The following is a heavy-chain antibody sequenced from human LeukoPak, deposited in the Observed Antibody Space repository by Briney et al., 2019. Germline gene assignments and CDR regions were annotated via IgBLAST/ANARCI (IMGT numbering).Heavy chain of an antibody. CDR3: ARDMVRGVTPFDY. V-gene: IGHV4-39*07. CDR2: IYYSGST. CDR1: GGSISSSSYY. Sequence: SQTLSLTCTVSGGSISSSSYYWGWLRQPPGKGLEWIGSIYYSGSTYYNPSLKSRVTISVDTSKNQFSLKLSSVTAADTAVYYCARDMVRGVTPFDYWGQGTLVTVSS. J-gene: IGHJ4*02. D-gene: IGHD3-10*01.